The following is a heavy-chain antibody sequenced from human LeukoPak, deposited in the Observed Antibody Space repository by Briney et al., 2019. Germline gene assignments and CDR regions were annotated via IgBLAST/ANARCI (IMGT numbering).Heavy chain of an antibody. CDR3: ARAVTGYHPTFDY. V-gene: IGHV4-59*01. Sequence: SETLSLTCTVSGGSISSYYWSWIRQPPGKGLEWIGYIYYSGSTNYNPSLKSRVAISVDTSKNQFSLKLSSVTAADTAVYYCARAVTGYHPTFDYWGQGTLVTVSS. J-gene: IGHJ4*02. CDR1: GGSISSYY. CDR2: IYYSGST. D-gene: IGHD3-9*01.